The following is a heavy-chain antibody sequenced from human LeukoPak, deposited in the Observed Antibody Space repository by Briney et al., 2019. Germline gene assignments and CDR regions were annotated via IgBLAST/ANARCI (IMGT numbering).Heavy chain of an antibody. J-gene: IGHJ4*02. D-gene: IGHD3-10*01. CDR2: ISSSGSTI. V-gene: IGHV3-48*03. CDR3: ASWSLTNDGSGSYYPPYYFDY. Sequence: PGGSLRLSCAASGFTFSSYEMNWVRQAPGKGLEWVSYISSSGSTIYYADSVKGRFTISRDNAKNSLYLQMNSLRAEDTAVYYCASWSLTNDGSGSYYPPYYFDYWGQGTLVTVSS. CDR1: GFTFSSYE.